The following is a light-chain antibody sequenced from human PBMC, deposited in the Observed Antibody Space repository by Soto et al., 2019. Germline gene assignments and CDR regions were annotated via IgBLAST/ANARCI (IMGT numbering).Light chain of an antibody. Sequence: QSALTQPASVSGSPGQSITISCTGTSGDVGGYNYVSWYQQHPGKAPKLMIYEVSNRPSGVSNRFSGSKSGNTASLTISGLQAEDEADYYCSSYTSSSTPCVFXAGTKLTVL. CDR1: SGDVGGYNY. V-gene: IGLV2-14*01. J-gene: IGLJ1*01. CDR2: EVS. CDR3: SSYTSSSTPCV.